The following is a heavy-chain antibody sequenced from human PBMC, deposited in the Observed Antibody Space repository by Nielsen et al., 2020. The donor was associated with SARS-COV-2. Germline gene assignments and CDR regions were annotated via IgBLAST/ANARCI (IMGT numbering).Heavy chain of an antibody. J-gene: IGHJ4*02. CDR3: AKIHTAMVPTDY. Sequence: GESLKISCAASGFTFSSYAMHWVRQAPGKGLEWVAVISYDGSNKYYADSVKGRFIISRDNAKNSLYLQMNSLRAEDTALYYCAKIHTAMVPTDYWGQGTLVTVSS. CDR1: GFTFSSYA. CDR2: ISYDGSNK. V-gene: IGHV3-30-3*01. D-gene: IGHD5-18*01.